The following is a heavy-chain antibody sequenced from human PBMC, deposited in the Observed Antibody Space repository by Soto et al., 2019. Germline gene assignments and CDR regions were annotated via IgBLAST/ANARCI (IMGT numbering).Heavy chain of an antibody. CDR1: GGSFSGYY. J-gene: IGHJ3*02. D-gene: IGHD3-9*01. CDR3: ARASILTGYQTTDAFDI. Sequence: SETLSLTCAVYGGSFSGYYWSWIRQPPGKGLEWIGEINHSGSTNYNPSLKSRVTISVDTSKNQFSLKLSSVTAADTAVYYCARASILTGYQTTDAFDIWGQGTMVTVSS. V-gene: IGHV4-34*01. CDR2: INHSGST.